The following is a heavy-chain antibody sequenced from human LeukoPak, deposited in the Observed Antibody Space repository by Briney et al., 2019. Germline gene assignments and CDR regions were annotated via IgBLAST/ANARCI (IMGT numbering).Heavy chain of an antibody. J-gene: IGHJ3*02. V-gene: IGHV1-2*02. CDR2: ITPNSGGT. D-gene: IGHD5-18*01. CDR3: ARSTDRAMGVFDI. CDR1: GYTFTGYY. Sequence: ASVKLSCKASGYTFTGYYIHWVRQAPGQGLGWIVWITPNSGGTNYAQKFQGKVTMPRDTSSTTAYMELSRRRPDDTAVNYCARSTDRAMGVFDIWGQETMVTVSS.